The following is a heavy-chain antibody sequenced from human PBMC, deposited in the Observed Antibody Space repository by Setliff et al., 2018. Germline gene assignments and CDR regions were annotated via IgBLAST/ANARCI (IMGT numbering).Heavy chain of an antibody. J-gene: IGHJ6*02. V-gene: IGHV4-59*01. CDR3: VRDRTAYSYGLDV. CDR1: GGSISPYF. Sequence: PEETLSLTCTVSGGSISPYFLSWIRQPPGKGLEWIGYIYHNGNTNFNPSLKTRVTMSVDTSKNQFALNLRSVTAADAAVYYCVRDRTAYSYGLDVWGQGTTVTVSS. D-gene: IGHD5-18*01. CDR2: IYHNGNT.